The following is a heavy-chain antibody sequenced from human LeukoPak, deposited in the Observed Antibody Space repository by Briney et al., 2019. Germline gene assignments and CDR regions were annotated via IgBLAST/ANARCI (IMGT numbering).Heavy chain of an antibody. J-gene: IGHJ4*02. D-gene: IGHD4-17*01. Sequence: SETLSLTCTVSGGSISSYYWSWIRQPPGKGLEWIGYISYSGSTNYNPSLKSRVTMSVDTSKNQFSLKLSSVTAADTAVYYCARVKEGEGTTAGIDYWGQGTLVTVSS. CDR1: GGSISSYY. CDR2: ISYSGST. V-gene: IGHV4-59*01. CDR3: ARVKEGEGTTAGIDY.